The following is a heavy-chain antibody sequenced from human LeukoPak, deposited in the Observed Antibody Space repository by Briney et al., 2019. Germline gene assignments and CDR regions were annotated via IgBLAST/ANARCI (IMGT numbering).Heavy chain of an antibody. Sequence: GGSLRLSCAASGFTFSSYSMNWVRKAPGKGLEGVSYISSSSSTIYYADPVKGRFTISRDNAKNSLYLQMNSLRAEDTAVYYCARDGRGYYDSSGYSSGAEYFQHWGQGTLVTVSS. CDR1: GFTFSSYS. CDR3: ARDGRGYYDSSGYSSGAEYFQH. D-gene: IGHD3-22*01. J-gene: IGHJ1*01. V-gene: IGHV3-48*04. CDR2: ISSSSSTI.